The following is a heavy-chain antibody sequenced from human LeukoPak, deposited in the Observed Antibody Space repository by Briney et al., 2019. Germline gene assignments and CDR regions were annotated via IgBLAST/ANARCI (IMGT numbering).Heavy chain of an antibody. D-gene: IGHD1-26*01. CDR3: ARTPVGATPYWYFDL. J-gene: IGHJ2*01. CDR2: INPNSGGT. V-gene: IGHV1-2*02. Sequence: ASVKVSCKASGYTFTGYYMHWVRQAPGQGLECMGWINPNSGGTNYAQKFQGRVTMTRDTSISTAYMELSRLRSDDTAVYYCARTPVGATPYWYFDLWGRGTLVTVSS. CDR1: GYTFTGYY.